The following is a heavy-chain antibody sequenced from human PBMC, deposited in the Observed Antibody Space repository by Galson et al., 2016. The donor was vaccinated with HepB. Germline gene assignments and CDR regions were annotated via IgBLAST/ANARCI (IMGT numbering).Heavy chain of an antibody. CDR2: ISWNSGRI. D-gene: IGHD2/OR15-2a*01. CDR3: AKDRRAGEYARRAFDI. CDR1: GFTFNYYD. V-gene: IGHV3-9*01. J-gene: IGHJ3*02. Sequence: SLRLSCAASGFTFNYYDMYWVRQAPGKGLEWVSGISWNSGRIAYADSVKGRFTISRDNAKNSLFLEMNSLRAEDTALYYCAKDRRAGEYARRAFDIWGQGTMVLVSS.